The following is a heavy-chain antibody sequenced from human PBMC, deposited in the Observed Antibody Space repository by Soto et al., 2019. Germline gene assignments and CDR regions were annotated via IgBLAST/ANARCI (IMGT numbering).Heavy chain of an antibody. J-gene: IGHJ4*02. D-gene: IGHD3-3*01. V-gene: IGHV3-23*01. CDR3: ARWSYLDY. CDR2: ISGSNGKT. CDR1: GFSFGSYA. Sequence: GGSLRLSCAASGFSFGSYALSWVRQAPGKGLEWVSTISGSNGKTFYADSVKGRFSISRDTSQSTLYLQMNSLRADDTAMYYCARWSYLDYWGQGTRVTVSS.